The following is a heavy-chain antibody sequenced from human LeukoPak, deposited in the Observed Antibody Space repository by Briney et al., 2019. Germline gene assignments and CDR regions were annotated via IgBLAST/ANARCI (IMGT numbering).Heavy chain of an antibody. Sequence: GRSLRLSCAASGFTFSSYAMHWVRQAPGKGLEWVAVISYDGSNKYYADSVKGRFTISRDNSKNTLYLQMNSLRAEDTAVYYCARSRSGCSGGSCYSDYYYYYGMDVWGQGTTVTVSS. J-gene: IGHJ6*02. CDR3: ARSRSGCSGGSCYSDYYYYYGMDV. CDR1: GFTFSSYA. D-gene: IGHD2-15*01. V-gene: IGHV3-30-3*01. CDR2: ISYDGSNK.